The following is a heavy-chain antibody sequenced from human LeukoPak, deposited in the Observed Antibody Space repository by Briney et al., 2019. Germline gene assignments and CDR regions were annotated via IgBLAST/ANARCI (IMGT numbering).Heavy chain of an antibody. V-gene: IGHV4-30-2*01. Sequence: SQTLSLTCAVSGVSISSGDYSWSWIRQPPGKGLEWIGYIHESGSTYYNPSLKSRVTTSADRSKNQFSLKLSSVTAADTAVYYCARSEAFNIWGQGTMVTVPS. CDR3: ARSEAFNI. J-gene: IGHJ3*02. CDR2: IHESGST. CDR1: GVSISSGDYS.